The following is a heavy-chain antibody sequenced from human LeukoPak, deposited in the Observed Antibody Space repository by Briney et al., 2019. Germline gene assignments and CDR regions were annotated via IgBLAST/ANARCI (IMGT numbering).Heavy chain of an antibody. CDR1: GFTFSSFG. V-gene: IGHV3-74*01. D-gene: IGHD5-18*01. Sequence: PGGSLRLSCAASGFTFSSFGMHWVRQAPGKGLVWVSRINSDGTSTTYADSVKGRFTISRDNAKNTLYLQMNSLRAEDTAVYYCARGASGYSYGWGQGTLVTVSS. CDR2: INSDGTST. CDR3: ARGASGYSYG. J-gene: IGHJ4*02.